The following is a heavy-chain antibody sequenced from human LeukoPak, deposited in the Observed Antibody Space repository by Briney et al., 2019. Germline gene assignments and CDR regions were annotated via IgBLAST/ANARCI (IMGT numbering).Heavy chain of an antibody. D-gene: IGHD5-24*01. Sequence: SETLSLTCAVYGGSFSGYYWSWIRQPPGKGLEWIGEINHSGSTNYNPSLKSRVTISVDTSKNQFSLKLSSVTAADTAVYYCARFRIAAAGTWARRDGYNYAFDIWGQGTIVTVSS. J-gene: IGHJ3*02. CDR1: GGSFSGYY. V-gene: IGHV4-34*01. CDR3: ARFRIAAAGTWARRDGYNYAFDI. CDR2: INHSGST.